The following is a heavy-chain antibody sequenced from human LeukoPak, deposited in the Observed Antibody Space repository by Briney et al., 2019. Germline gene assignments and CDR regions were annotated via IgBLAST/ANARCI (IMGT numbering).Heavy chain of an antibody. Sequence: GGSLRLSCAASGFTFSSYWMHWVRQAPGKGLVWVSRINGDGSSTSYADSVKGRFTISRDNAKNTLYLQMNSLRAEDTAVYYCARWDTAMVAFDYWGQGTLVTVSS. CDR1: GFTFSSYW. V-gene: IGHV3-74*01. CDR3: ARWDTAMVAFDY. D-gene: IGHD5-18*01. J-gene: IGHJ4*02. CDR2: INGDGSST.